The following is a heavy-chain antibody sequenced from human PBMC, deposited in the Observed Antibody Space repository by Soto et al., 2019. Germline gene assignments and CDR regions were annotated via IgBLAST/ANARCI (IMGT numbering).Heavy chain of an antibody. V-gene: IGHV1-69*01. Sequence: QVQLVQSGAEVKKPGSSVKVSCKASGGTFSSYAISWVRQAPGQGLEWMGGIIPIFGTANYAQKFQGRVTITADESTSTAYMELSSLRSEDTAVYYCVRGYGGNSVILLPFDYWGQGTLVTVSS. J-gene: IGHJ4*02. CDR2: IIPIFGTA. CDR1: GGTFSSYA. CDR3: VRGYGGNSVILLPFDY. D-gene: IGHD3-16*01.